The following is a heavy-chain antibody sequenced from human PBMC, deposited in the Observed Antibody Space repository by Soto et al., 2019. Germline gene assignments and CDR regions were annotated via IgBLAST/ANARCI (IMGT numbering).Heavy chain of an antibody. CDR3: ASDPLAVTGSFVDY. CDR1: GLTFNIFA. CDR2: ISYDGREI. Sequence: PGGSLRLSCVASGLTFNIFAFHWVRQAPGKGLEWLSVISYDGREIHYSESVKGRFTISRDGSTNTVYLEMNSLRYEDTAVYYCASDPLAVTGSFVDYWGQGTLVTVSS. V-gene: IGHV3-30-3*01. J-gene: IGHJ4*02. D-gene: IGHD3-9*01.